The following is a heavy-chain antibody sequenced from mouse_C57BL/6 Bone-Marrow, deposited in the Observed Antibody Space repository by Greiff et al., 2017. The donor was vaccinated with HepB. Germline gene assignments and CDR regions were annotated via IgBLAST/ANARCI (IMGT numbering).Heavy chain of an antibody. Sequence: VQLQQPGAELVKPGASVKLSCKASGYTFTSYWMHWVKQRPGRGLEWIGMIDPNSGGTKYNEKFKSKSTLTVDKPSSTAYMQLSSLTSEDSAVYYCAREVYYGSSPFAYWGQGTLVTVSA. CDR2: IDPNSGGT. CDR1: GYTFTSYW. CDR3: AREVYYGSSPFAY. V-gene: IGHV1-72*01. D-gene: IGHD1-1*01. J-gene: IGHJ3*01.